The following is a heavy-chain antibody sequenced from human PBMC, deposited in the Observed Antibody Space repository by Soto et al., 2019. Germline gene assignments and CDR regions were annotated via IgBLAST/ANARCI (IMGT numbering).Heavy chain of an antibody. Sequence: EVQLVQSGGGLVKPGESLRLSCAASGFTFISAWMSWVRQAPGKGLEWVGRIKSKADGGTAEYGTPVKGRFTISRDDSRNTLHLQLNSLRTEDTAVYYCTTGSLFGIVTGSEDYWGQGTLVTVSS. CDR2: IKSKADGGTA. J-gene: IGHJ4*02. D-gene: IGHD3-9*01. CDR3: TTGSLFGIVTGSEDY. V-gene: IGHV3-15*01. CDR1: GFTFISAW.